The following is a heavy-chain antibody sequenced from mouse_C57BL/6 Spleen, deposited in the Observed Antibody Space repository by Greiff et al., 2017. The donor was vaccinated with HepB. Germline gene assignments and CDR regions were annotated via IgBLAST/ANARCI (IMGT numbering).Heavy chain of an antibody. Sequence: EVQVVESGGGLVQPGGSLSLSCAASGFTFTDYYMSWVRQPPGKALEWLGFIRNKANGYTTEYSASVKGRCTISRDNSQSMLYIQMKALRAEDSGTYYCARSPYEGSSPAWFADWGQGTLVTVSA. CDR3: ARSPYEGSSPAWFAD. CDR2: IRNKANGYTT. V-gene: IGHV7-3*01. CDR1: GFTFTDYY. J-gene: IGHJ3*01. D-gene: IGHD1-1*01.